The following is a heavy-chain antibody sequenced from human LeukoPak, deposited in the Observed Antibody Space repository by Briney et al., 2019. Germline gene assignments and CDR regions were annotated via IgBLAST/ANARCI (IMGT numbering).Heavy chain of an antibody. CDR3: ARVKQWLDRYDY. D-gene: IGHD6-19*01. CDR2: IYYSGST. CDR1: GGSISSGDYY. J-gene: IGHJ4*02. V-gene: IGHV4-30-4*08. Sequence: SQTLSLTCTVSGGSISSGDYYWSWIRQPPGKGLEWIGYIYYSGSTYYNPSLKSRVTISVDTSKNQFSLKLSSVTAADTAVYYCARVKQWLDRYDYWGQGTLVTVSS.